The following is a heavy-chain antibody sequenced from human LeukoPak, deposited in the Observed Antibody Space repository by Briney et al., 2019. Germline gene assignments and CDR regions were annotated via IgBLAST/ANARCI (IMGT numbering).Heavy chain of an antibody. J-gene: IGHJ4*02. D-gene: IGHD2/OR15-2a*01. Sequence: PSETLSLTCAVYGGSFSGYYWSWIRQPPGKGLEWIGEINHSGSTNYSPSLKSRVTISVDTSKNQFSLKLSSVTAADTAVYYCARPNRSRRFFDYWGQGTLVTVSS. CDR2: INHSGST. CDR1: GGSFSGYY. V-gene: IGHV4-34*01. CDR3: ARPNRSRRFFDY.